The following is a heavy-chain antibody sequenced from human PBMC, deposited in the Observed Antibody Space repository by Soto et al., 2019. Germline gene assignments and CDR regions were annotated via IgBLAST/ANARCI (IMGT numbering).Heavy chain of an antibody. J-gene: IGHJ6*03. Sequence: QDRLVQSGVEVKKPGASVRVSCKASGYSFTNYGITWVRQAPGQGFEWMGWTSAYNGNTNYAQKFQGRVTLTTDASTSTAYLGLTSLRSDDTAVYYCARDRGVAPPVAGNTHYYYYMDVWGKGTTVTVSS. CDR1: GYSFTNYG. V-gene: IGHV1-18*01. CDR3: ARDRGVAPPVAGNTHYYYYMDV. D-gene: IGHD6-19*01. CDR2: TSAYNGNT.